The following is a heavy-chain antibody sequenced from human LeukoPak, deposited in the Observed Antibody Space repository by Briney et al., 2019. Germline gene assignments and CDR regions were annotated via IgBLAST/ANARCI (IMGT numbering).Heavy chain of an antibody. D-gene: IGHD1-26*01. CDR1: GFTFSSYG. J-gene: IGHJ4*02. Sequence: GRSLRLSCAASGFTFSSYGMHWVRQAPGKGLEWVALISYDGSNKYYADSAKGRFTISRDNSKNTLYLQMNSLRAEDTAVYYCAKPPEVGATVGYFDYWGQGTLVTVSS. CDR2: ISYDGSNK. V-gene: IGHV3-30*18. CDR3: AKPPEVGATVGYFDY.